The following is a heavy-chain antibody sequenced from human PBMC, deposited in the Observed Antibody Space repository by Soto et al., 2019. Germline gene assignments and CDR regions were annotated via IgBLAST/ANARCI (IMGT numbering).Heavy chain of an antibody. D-gene: IGHD6-19*01. CDR1: GYTFTSYA. CDR3: ARGVAGPLHWFDP. V-gene: IGHV1-3*01. CDR2: INAGNGNT. Sequence: QVQLVQSGAEVKKPGASVKVPCKASGYTFTSYAMHWVRQAPGQRLEWMGWINAGNGNTKYSQKFQGRVTITRDTSASTAYMELSSLRSEDTAVYYCARGVAGPLHWFDPWGQGTLVTVSS. J-gene: IGHJ5*02.